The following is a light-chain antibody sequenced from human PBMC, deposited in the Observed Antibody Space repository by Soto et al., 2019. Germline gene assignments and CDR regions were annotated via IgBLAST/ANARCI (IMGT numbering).Light chain of an antibody. CDR3: QQRHMWPIT. Sequence: EVVLTQSPVTLSLSPGERATLSCRASQSFRGLLAWYQQKDGQAPRLLIYDAYNRDTGIPPRFSGSGSGTDFTLPISSLEPEDSEVYCCQQRHMWPITFGQGTRLEIK. V-gene: IGKV3-11*01. CDR1: QSFRGL. CDR2: DAY. J-gene: IGKJ5*01.